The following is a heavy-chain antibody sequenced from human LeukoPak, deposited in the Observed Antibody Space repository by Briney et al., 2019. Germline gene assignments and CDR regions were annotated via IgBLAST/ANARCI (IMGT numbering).Heavy chain of an antibody. D-gene: IGHD3-10*01. J-gene: IGHJ4*02. CDR1: GYTFTGYY. V-gene: IGHV1-18*04. CDR2: ISAYNGNT. CDR3: ARGYGSGSYLDY. Sequence: ASVKVSCKASGYTFTGYYMHWVRQAPGQGLEWMGWISAYNGNTNYAQKLQGRVTMTTDTSTSTAYMELRSLRSDDTAVYYCARGYGSGSYLDYWGQGTLVTVSS.